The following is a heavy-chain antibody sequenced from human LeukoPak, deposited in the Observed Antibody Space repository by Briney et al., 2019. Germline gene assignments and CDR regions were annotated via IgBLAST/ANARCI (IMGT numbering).Heavy chain of an antibody. D-gene: IGHD1-1*01. CDR1: GYTFISYY. J-gene: IGHJ4*02. CDR3: ATGAGTMGN. CDR2: IDPSGGST. Sequence: ASVKVSCKASGYTFISYYMHWVRQAPGQGLEWMGKIDPSGGSTRYAQKFQGRVNMTRDISTSTVYMELSSLRSEDTAVYYCATGAGTMGNWGQGTLVTVSS. V-gene: IGHV1-46*01.